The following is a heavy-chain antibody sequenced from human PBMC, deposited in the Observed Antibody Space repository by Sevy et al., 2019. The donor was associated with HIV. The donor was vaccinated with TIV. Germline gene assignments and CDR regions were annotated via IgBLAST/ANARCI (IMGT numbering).Heavy chain of an antibody. Sequence: TLSLTCAVSGYSISSGYYWGWIRQPPGKGLEWIGSFYDSGSTYYNPSLKSRVTISVDTSKNQFSLKLSSVTAADTAVYYCARHQPDGLSTLFFDYWGQGTLVTVSS. V-gene: IGHV4-38-2*01. CDR3: ARHQPDGLSTLFFDY. CDR1: GYSISSGYY. CDR2: FYDSGST. J-gene: IGHJ4*02.